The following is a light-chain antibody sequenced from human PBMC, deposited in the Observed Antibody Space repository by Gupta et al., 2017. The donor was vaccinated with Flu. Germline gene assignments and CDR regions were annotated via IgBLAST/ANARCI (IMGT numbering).Light chain of an antibody. J-gene: IGLJ3*02. CDR1: TLEKDY. CDR2: RDS. Sequence: STRQPAYTPCSGNTLEKDYVCGYQQKPRQSPLLVMYRDSKRPSGIPERFSGSSSGTTATLIISETQAVDEAEYFCQAWESGTWVFGGGTKLTVL. V-gene: IGLV3-1*01. CDR3: QAWESGTWV.